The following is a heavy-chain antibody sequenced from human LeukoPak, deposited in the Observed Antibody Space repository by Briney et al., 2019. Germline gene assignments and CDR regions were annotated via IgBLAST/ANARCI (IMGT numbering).Heavy chain of an antibody. CDR2: INWNGGST. D-gene: IGHD6-13*01. J-gene: IGHJ4*02. CDR1: GFTFSSYS. CDR3: ARETPYSSSWTDLDF. Sequence: GGSLRLSCAASGFTFSSYSMNWVRQAPGKGLEWVSGINWNGGSTTYADSVKGRFTISRDNAQNSLYLQMNSLRAEDTAFYYCARETPYSSSWTDLDFWGQGTLVTVSS. V-gene: IGHV3-20*04.